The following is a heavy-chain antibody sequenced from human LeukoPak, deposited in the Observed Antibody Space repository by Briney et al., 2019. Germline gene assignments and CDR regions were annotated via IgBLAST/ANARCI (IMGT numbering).Heavy chain of an antibody. CDR3: SKGSSSSVTDAFDL. V-gene: IGHV3-9*03. CDR1: GFTFDDYA. D-gene: IGHD6-6*01. J-gene: IGHJ3*01. CDR2: ISWNSGSK. Sequence: TGGSLRLSCAASGFTFDDYAMHWVRQGPGKGLEWVSGISWNSGSKGYADSVKGRFTISRDNAMNTLYLHMNSLRAEDMALYYCSKGSSSSVTDAFDLWGHGTMVTVSS.